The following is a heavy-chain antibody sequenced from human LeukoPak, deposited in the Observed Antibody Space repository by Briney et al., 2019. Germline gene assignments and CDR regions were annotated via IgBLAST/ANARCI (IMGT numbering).Heavy chain of an antibody. V-gene: IGHV3-66*01. CDR2: IYSGGST. J-gene: IGHJ4*02. D-gene: IGHD3-10*01. CDR1: GFTFSSYS. CDR3: ARVITMVRGVIILAYYFDY. Sequence: GGSLRLSCAASGFTFSSYSMNWVRQAPGKGLEWVSVIYSGGSTYYADSVKGRFTISRDNSKNTLYLQMNSLRAEDTAVYYCARVITMVRGVIILAYYFDYWGQGTLVTVSS.